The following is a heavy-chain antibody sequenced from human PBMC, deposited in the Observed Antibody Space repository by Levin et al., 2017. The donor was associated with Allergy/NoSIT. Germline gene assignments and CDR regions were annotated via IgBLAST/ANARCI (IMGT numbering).Heavy chain of an antibody. Sequence: KTGGSLRLSCAASGFIFSDYYMSWIRQAPGKGLEWVSYISNSGSTIYYADSVRGRFTISRDNVKNSLSLQMNSLRAEDTAVYYCARAKDCGGDCYPSAFDIWGQGTMVTVSS. CDR1: GFIFSDYY. J-gene: IGHJ3*02. D-gene: IGHD2-21*02. CDR3: ARAKDCGGDCYPSAFDI. V-gene: IGHV3-11*01. CDR2: ISNSGSTI.